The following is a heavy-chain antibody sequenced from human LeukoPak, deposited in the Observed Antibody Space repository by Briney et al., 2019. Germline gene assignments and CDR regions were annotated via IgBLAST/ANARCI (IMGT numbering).Heavy chain of an antibody. J-gene: IGHJ6*02. CDR3: ARDAVDTANAV. Sequence: GGSLRLSCAASGFTFSSYWMHWVRQAPGKGLVWVSRINSDGSITSYADSVKGRFTISRDNAKNTLYLQMNSLRAEDTAVYYCARDAVDTANAVWGQGTTVTVSS. CDR2: INSDGSIT. V-gene: IGHV3-74*01. D-gene: IGHD5-18*01. CDR1: GFTFSSYW.